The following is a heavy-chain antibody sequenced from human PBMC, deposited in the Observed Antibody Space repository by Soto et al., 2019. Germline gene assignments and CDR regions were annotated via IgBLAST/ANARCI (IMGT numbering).Heavy chain of an antibody. D-gene: IGHD6-13*01. CDR2: ISGSGGST. V-gene: IGHV3-23*01. J-gene: IGHJ4*02. Sequence: PGGSLRLSCAPSGFTFSSYAMNWVRQAPGKGLEWVSVISGSGGSTYYADSVKGRFTISRDNSKNTLYLQMNSLRAEDTAVYYCARRGPGTYFDYWGQGTLVTVS. CDR3: ARRGPGTYFDY. CDR1: GFTFSSYA.